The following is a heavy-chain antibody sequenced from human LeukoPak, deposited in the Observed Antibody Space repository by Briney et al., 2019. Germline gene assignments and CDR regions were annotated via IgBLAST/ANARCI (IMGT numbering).Heavy chain of an antibody. CDR1: GGSISSGSYY. CDR2: IYTSGST. CDR3: AREVGYCSSTSCPDWFDP. Sequence: SETLSLTCTVSGGSISSGSYYWSWIRQPAGKGLEWIGRIYTSGSTNYNPSLKSRVTISVDTSKNQFSLKLSSVTAADTAVYYCAREVGYCSSTSCPDWFDPWGQGTLVTVSS. D-gene: IGHD2-2*01. V-gene: IGHV4-61*02. J-gene: IGHJ5*02.